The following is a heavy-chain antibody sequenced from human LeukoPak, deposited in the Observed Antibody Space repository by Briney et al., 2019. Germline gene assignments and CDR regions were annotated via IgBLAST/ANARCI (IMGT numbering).Heavy chain of an antibody. CDR1: GFTFSSYG. CDR3: AKDRGTVTTLDAFDI. J-gene: IGHJ3*02. D-gene: IGHD4-17*01. CDR2: IRYDGSNK. V-gene: IGHV3-30*02. Sequence: GGSLRLSCAASGFTFSSYGMHWVRQAPGKGLEWLTFIRYDGSNKYYADSVKGRFTISRDNSKNTLYLQMNSLRAEDTALYYCAKDRGTVTTLDAFDIWGQGTMVTVSS.